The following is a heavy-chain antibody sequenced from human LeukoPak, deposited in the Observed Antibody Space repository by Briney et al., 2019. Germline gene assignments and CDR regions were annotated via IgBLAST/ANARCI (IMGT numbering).Heavy chain of an antibody. CDR1: GFTVNNNY. J-gene: IGHJ1*01. V-gene: IGHV3-53*01. D-gene: IGHD3-10*01. CDR2: LYRGGSS. CDR3: ASGRFGESWV. Sequence: GGSLRLSFADSGFTVNNNYINWVRQAPGRGLEWVSILYRGGSSYYADSVRGRFTISRDSSTNTLFLQMHSLRVEDTAAYYCASGRFGESWVWGQGTLVTVSS.